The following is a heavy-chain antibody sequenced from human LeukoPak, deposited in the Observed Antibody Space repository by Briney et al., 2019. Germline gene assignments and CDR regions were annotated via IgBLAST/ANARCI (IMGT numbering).Heavy chain of an antibody. CDR1: GFTFINYW. J-gene: IGHJ4*02. V-gene: IGHV3-7*04. CDR2: IKQDGSEK. D-gene: IGHD3-9*01. CDR3: ARTHDRGYVDY. Sequence: PGGSLILSCAASGFTFINYWMSWVRQAPGKGLEWVANIKQDGSEKYYVDSVKGRFTISRDNAKNSLFLQMNSLRAEDTAVYYCARTHDRGYVDYWGQGILVTVSS.